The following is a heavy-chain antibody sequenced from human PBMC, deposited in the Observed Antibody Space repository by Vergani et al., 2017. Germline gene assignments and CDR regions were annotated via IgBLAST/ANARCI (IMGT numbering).Heavy chain of an antibody. CDR2: IQFDGRNQ. V-gene: IGHV3-30*02. Sequence: QVQLVESGGGVVQRGGSLRLSCATSGFTLSNYDMQWIRQGPGKGLEFVAFIQFDGRNQYYADPVKGRFTLSREFFKNTLYLQINSLRTDDTATYYCAKHFRGWGIDYWGQGTQVIVSS. D-gene: IGHD3-16*01. CDR3: AKHFRGWGIDY. CDR1: GFTLSNYD. J-gene: IGHJ4*02.